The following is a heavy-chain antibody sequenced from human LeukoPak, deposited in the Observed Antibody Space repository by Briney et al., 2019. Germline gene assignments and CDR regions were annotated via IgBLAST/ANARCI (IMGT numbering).Heavy chain of an antibody. V-gene: IGHV4-30-2*01. J-gene: IGHJ1*01. CDR3: ARGITGTTSQYFQH. D-gene: IGHD1-7*01. CDR2: IYHSGST. CDR1: GGSISSGGYY. Sequence: PSETLSLTCTVSGGSISSGGYYWSWIRQPPGKGLEWIGYIYHSGSTHYNPSLKSRVTISVDRSKNQFSLKLSSVTAADTAVYYCARGITGTTSQYFQHWGQGTLVTVSS.